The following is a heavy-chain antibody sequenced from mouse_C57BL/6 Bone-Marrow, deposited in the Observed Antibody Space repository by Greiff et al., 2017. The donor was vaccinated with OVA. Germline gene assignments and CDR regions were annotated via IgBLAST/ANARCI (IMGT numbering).Heavy chain of an antibody. CDR1: GFSLTSYG. CDR2: IWSGGST. Sequence: VKLVESGPGLVQPSQSLSITCAVSGFSLTSYGVHWVRQSPGKGLEWLGVIWSGGSTDYNAAFISSLSISKDNSKSQVFFKMNSLQAYDTAIYYCAREGYGYEAWFAYWGQGTLVTVSA. D-gene: IGHD2-2*01. CDR3: AREGYGYEAWFAY. V-gene: IGHV2-2*01. J-gene: IGHJ3*01.